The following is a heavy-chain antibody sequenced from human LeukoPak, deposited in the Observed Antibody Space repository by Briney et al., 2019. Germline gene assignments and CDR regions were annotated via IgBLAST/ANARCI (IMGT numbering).Heavy chain of an antibody. CDR3: AXXXXXXXXXXGYYMGDYFDY. J-gene: IGHJ4*02. CDR1: GGSISSNY. D-gene: IGHD3-3*01. CDR2: IYYTGST. V-gene: IGHV4-59*12. Sequence: PSETLSLTCTVSGGSISSNYWSWIRQTPGKGLEWIGYIYYTGSTNYNPSLKSRVTMSVDTSKNQFSLKLSSVTAADTAVYYCAXXXXXXXXXXGYYMGDYFDYWGQGTLVTVSS.